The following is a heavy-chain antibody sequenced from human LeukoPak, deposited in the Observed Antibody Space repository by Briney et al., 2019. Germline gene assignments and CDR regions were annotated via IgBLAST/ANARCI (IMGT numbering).Heavy chain of an antibody. V-gene: IGHV4-39*01. CDR1: GGSIRSSSYY. Sequence: PSETLSLTCTVSGGSIRSSSYYWGWIRQPPGKGLEWIGSIYYSGSTYYNPSLKSRVTISVGTSKNQFSLKLRSVTAAETAVYYCARGGSSDASRAFDIWGQGTMVTVSS. CDR3: ARGGSSDASRAFDI. D-gene: IGHD6-13*01. J-gene: IGHJ3*02. CDR2: IYYSGST.